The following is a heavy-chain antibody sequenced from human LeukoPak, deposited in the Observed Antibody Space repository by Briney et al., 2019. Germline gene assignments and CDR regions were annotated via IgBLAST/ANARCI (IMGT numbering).Heavy chain of an antibody. D-gene: IGHD5-24*01. CDR2: ISSSSSPI. Sequence: PGESLRLSCAASGFTFSSYHMNWVRQAPGKGLEWLSYISSSSSPIYYADSVKGRFTISRDSAKNSLYLQMNSLRAEDTAVYYCARLATALYHYMDVWGKGTTVTVSS. CDR1: GFTFSSYH. CDR3: ARLATALYHYMDV. J-gene: IGHJ6*03. V-gene: IGHV3-48*04.